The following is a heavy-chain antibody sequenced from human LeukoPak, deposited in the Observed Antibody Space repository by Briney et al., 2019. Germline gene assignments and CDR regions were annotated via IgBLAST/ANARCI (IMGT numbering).Heavy chain of an antibody. V-gene: IGHV1-46*01. Sequence: GASVRVSCKASGYTFTAYHMHWVRQAPGQGLEWMGIINPNDGSTNYAQRFQGRVTMTRDMSTSTVYMELSSLRSEDTAVYYYARGTQIDSSVYYAGHFDYWGQGTLVTVSS. J-gene: IGHJ4*02. CDR3: ARGTQIDSSVYYAGHFDY. CDR2: INPNDGST. CDR1: GYTFTAYH. D-gene: IGHD3-22*01.